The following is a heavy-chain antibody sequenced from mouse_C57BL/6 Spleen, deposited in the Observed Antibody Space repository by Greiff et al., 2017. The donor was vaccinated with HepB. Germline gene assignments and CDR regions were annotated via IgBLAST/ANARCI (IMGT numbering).Heavy chain of an antibody. J-gene: IGHJ4*01. V-gene: IGHV5-12*01. CDR1: GFTFSDYY. D-gene: IGHD1-1*01. CDR3: ARHGWRYYGSSLYYYAMDY. Sequence: EVMLVESGGGLVQPGGSLKLSCAASGFTFSDYYMYWVRQTPEKRLEWVAYISNGGGSTYYPDTVKGRFTISRDNAKNTLYLQMSRLKSEDTAMYYCARHGWRYYGSSLYYYAMDYWGQGTSVTVSS. CDR2: ISNGGGST.